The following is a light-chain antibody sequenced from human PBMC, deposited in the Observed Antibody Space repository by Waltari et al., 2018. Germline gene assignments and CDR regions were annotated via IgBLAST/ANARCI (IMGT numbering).Light chain of an antibody. CDR1: SIAVGSYNL. Sequence: QSALTQPASVSGSPGQSTAISSTGTSIAVGSYNLVSWYQQFPGKAPKLTLYEVNKRPSGISNRFSGSKFGNTASLTISGLQAEDEGDYYCCSYTRGSVICGGGTKLTVL. V-gene: IGLV2-23*02. J-gene: IGLJ2*01. CDR2: EVN. CDR3: CSYTRGSVI.